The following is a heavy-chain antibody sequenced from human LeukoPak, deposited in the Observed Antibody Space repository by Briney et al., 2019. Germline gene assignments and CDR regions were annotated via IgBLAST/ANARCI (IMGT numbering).Heavy chain of an antibody. J-gene: IGHJ4*02. CDR2: IYYSGST. CDR3: ARLGIGVVPSAMLGDYYFDY. V-gene: IGHV4-59*08. D-gene: IGHD2-2*01. CDR1: GGSISSYY. Sequence: SETLSLTCTVSGGSISSYYWSWVRQPPGKGLEWIGYIYYSGSTKYNPSLKSRVTISVDTSKSQFSLKLTSVTAADTAVYYCARLGIGVVPSAMLGDYYFDYWGQGTLVTVSS.